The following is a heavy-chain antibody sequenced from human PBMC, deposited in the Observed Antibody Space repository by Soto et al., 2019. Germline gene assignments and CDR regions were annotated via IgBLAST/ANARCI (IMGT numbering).Heavy chain of an antibody. V-gene: IGHV1-3*01. CDR1: GYTFTSYA. J-gene: IGHJ4*02. Sequence: ASVKVSCKASGYTFTSYAMHWVRQAPGQRLEWMGWINAGNGNTNYSQKFQGRVTITRDTSVSTAYMELSSLRSEDTAVYYCARDPHHCDYDSSGHYSWGQGTLVTVSS. CDR2: INAGNGNT. D-gene: IGHD3-22*01. CDR3: ARDPHHCDYDSSGHYS.